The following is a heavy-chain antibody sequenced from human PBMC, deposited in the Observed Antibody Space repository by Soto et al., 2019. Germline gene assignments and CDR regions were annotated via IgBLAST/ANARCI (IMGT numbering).Heavy chain of an antibody. D-gene: IGHD3-10*01. J-gene: IGHJ6*02. Sequence: ITLKESGPTLVKPTQTLTLTCTFSGFSLNTGGVGVGWVRQPRGKAMEWLALIYWDDDERYRPSLRSRLNITKDTINNQVGLTMTNMDPEDTATYYCVRNWRYYGGDYYYGMDAWGQGTTVTVSS. CDR2: IYWDDDE. V-gene: IGHV2-5*02. CDR1: GFSLNTGGVG. CDR3: VRNWRYYGGDYYYGMDA.